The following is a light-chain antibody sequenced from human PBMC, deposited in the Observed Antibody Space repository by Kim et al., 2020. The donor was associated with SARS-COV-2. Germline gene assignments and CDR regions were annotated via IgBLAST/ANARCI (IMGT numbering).Light chain of an antibody. J-gene: IGKJ4*01. V-gene: IGKV3-15*01. Sequence: EIVMTQSPATLSVSPGERATLSCRASQSVSSNLAWYQQKPGQAPRLLIYGASTRATGIPARFSGSGSGTECTLTISSLQSEDFAVYYCQQYNNWLTFGGGNKLEIK. CDR1: QSVSSN. CDR2: GAS. CDR3: QQYNNWLT.